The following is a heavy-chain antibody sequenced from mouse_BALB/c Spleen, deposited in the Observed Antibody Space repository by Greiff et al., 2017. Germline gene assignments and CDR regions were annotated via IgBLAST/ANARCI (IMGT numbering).Heavy chain of an antibody. CDR1: GYSITSDYA. D-gene: IGHD2-10*01. J-gene: IGHJ4*01. V-gene: IGHV3-2*02. CDR2: ISYSGST. Sequence: EVMLVESGPGLVKPSQSLSLTCTVTGYSITSDYAWNWIRQFPGNKLEWRGYISYSGSTSYNQSLKSRISITRDKSKNQFFLQLNSVTTEDTATYYCARRPTYSCNHYYAMDYWGQGTSVTVSS. CDR3: ARRPTYSCNHYYAMDY.